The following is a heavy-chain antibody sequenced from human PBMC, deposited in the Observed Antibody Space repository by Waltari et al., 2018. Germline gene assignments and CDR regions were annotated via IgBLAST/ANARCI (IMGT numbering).Heavy chain of an antibody. Sequence: QVQLVESGGGVVQPGGSLRLSCAASGFTFSSYGMHWVRQAPGKGLEWVGFIRYDGRNKYYADSVKGRFTISRDNSKNTLYLQMNSLRAEDTAVYYCAKDASSSWLDYWGQGTLVTVSS. CDR3: AKDASSSWLDY. CDR1: GFTFSSYG. CDR2: IRYDGRNK. D-gene: IGHD6-13*01. J-gene: IGHJ4*02. V-gene: IGHV3-30*02.